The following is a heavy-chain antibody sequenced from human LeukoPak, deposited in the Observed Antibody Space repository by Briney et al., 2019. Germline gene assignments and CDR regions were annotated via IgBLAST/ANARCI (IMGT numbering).Heavy chain of an antibody. J-gene: IGHJ3*02. D-gene: IGHD3-10*01. CDR1: GYSISSGYY. CDR2: TYYSGST. CDR3: ARDLAGVPGGAFDI. Sequence: SETLSLTCTVSGYSISSGYYWGWIRQPPGKGLEWIGSTYYSGSTYYNPSLKSRVTISVDTSKNQFSLKLSSVTAADTAVYYCARDLAGVPGGAFDIWGQGTMVTVSS. V-gene: IGHV4-38-2*02.